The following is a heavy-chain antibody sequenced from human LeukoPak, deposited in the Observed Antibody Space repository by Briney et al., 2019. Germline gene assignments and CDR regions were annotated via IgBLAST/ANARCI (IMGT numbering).Heavy chain of an antibody. CDR1: GGSISSSSYY. D-gene: IGHD3-10*01. V-gene: IGHV4-39*01. Sequence: SETLSLTCTVSGGSISSSSYYWGWIRQPPGKGLEWIGSIYYSGSTYYNPSLKSRVTISVDTSKNQFSLKLSSVTAADTAVYYCARHRGYYGSGSYYAFDIWGQGTMVTVSS. J-gene: IGHJ3*02. CDR2: IYYSGST. CDR3: ARHRGYYGSGSYYAFDI.